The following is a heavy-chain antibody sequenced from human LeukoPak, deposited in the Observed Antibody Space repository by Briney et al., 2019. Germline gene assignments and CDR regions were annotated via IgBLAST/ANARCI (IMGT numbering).Heavy chain of an antibody. Sequence: PGGSLRLSCAASGFTFSSYGMSWVRQAPGKGLEWVSAISGSGGSTYYADSVKGRFTISRDNSKNTLYLQMNSLRAEDTAVYYCAKDRFVLLWFGEFHPDFDYWGQGTLVTVSS. J-gene: IGHJ4*02. D-gene: IGHD3-10*01. CDR2: ISGSGGST. V-gene: IGHV3-23*01. CDR3: AKDRFVLLWFGEFHPDFDY. CDR1: GFTFSSYG.